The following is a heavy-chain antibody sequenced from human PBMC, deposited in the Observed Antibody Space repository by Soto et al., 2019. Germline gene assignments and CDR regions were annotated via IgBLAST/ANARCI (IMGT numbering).Heavy chain of an antibody. J-gene: IGHJ6*02. D-gene: IGHD6-6*01. V-gene: IGHV1-69*13. CDR1: GGTFSSYA. CDR2: IIPIFGTA. CDR3: ARDAEYSSSSGYYYYRMDV. Sequence: SVKVSCKASGGTFSSYAISSVRQAPGQGXEWMGGIIPIFGTANYAQKFQGRVTITADESTSTAYMELSSLRSEDTAVYYCARDAEYSSSSGYYYYRMDVWGQGTTVTVSS.